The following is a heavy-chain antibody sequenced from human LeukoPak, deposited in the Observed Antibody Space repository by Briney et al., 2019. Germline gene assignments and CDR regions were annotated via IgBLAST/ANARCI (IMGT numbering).Heavy chain of an antibody. D-gene: IGHD3-10*01. CDR1: GFTFSNYW. V-gene: IGHV3-7*01. J-gene: IGHJ4*02. CDR3: ARLIPGRLVVDY. CDR2: IKQDESER. Sequence: PGGSLRLSCAASGFTFSNYWMTWVRQAPGKGLEWVANIKQDESERYYVDSVKGRFTISRDNAKSSLYLQMNSLRAEDTAMYYCARLIPGRLVVDYWGQGTLVTVSS.